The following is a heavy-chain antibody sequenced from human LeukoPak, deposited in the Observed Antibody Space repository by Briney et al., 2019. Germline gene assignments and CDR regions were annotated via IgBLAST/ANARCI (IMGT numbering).Heavy chain of an antibody. CDR2: ISSSGSTI. D-gene: IGHD3-22*01. J-gene: IGHJ4*02. CDR1: GFTFSSYE. CDR3: ARSIGPGSSGLYFDY. Sequence: GGSLRLSCAASGFTFSSYEMNWVRQAPGKGLEWVSYISSSGSTIYYADSVKGRFTISRDNAKNSLYLQMNSLRAEDTAVYYCARSIGPGSSGLYFDYWGQGTLVTVSS. V-gene: IGHV3-48*03.